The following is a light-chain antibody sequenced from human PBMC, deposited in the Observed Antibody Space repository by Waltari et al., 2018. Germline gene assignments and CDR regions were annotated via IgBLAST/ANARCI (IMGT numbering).Light chain of an antibody. Sequence: QSVLTQPPSVSAAPGQRVTISCSGGSSNIGNNYVSWYRQFPGTAPKLLIYEKTGRPSALPGRCSGSKSGTSATLDITGLQAGDEADYYCGTWDSSLSGAVFGGGTHLTVL. J-gene: IGLJ7*01. CDR2: EKT. CDR3: GTWDSSLSGAV. CDR1: SSNIGNNY. V-gene: IGLV1-51*02.